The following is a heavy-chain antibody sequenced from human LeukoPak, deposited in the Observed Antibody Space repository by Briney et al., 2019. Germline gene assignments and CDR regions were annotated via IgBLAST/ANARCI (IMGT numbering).Heavy chain of an antibody. V-gene: IGHV1-2*02. CDR1: GYTFTGYY. D-gene: IGHD6-13*01. CDR2: INPNSGGT. Sequence: ASVKVSCKASGYTFTGYYMHWVRQAPGQGLEWMGWINPNSGGTNYAQKFQGRVTMTRDTSISTAYMELSRLRSDDTAVYYCARAASSSRKKWFDPWGQGALVTVSS. CDR3: ARAASSSRKKWFDP. J-gene: IGHJ5*02.